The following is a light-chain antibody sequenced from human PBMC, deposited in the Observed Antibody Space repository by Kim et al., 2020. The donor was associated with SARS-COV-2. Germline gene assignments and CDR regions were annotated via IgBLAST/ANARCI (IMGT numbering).Light chain of an antibody. J-gene: IGKJ4*01. Sequence: EIVMTQSPATLSVSPGERATLSCRASQSVSSNLAWYQQKPGQAPRLLIYGASTRATGISARFSGSGSGTEFTLTISSLQSEDFAVYYCQQYNNWPLTFGAGTKVDIK. CDR1: QSVSSN. CDR3: QQYNNWPLT. V-gene: IGKV3-15*01. CDR2: GAS.